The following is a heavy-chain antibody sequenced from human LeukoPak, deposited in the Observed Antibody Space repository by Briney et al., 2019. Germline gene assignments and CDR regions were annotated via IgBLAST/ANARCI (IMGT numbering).Heavy chain of an antibody. V-gene: IGHV4-39*02. CDR1: GGSPSSSSYY. J-gene: IGHJ6*02. D-gene: IGHD2-2*01. Sequence: SETLSLTCTVSGGSPSSSSYYWGWIRQPPGKGLEWIGIIYYSGSTYYNPSPKSRFTISVDTSKNQFSLKLTSVPAADTAVYFCARDDRALPAAMYYYYGMDVWGQGTTVTVSS. CDR2: IYYSGST. CDR3: ARDDRALPAAMYYYYGMDV.